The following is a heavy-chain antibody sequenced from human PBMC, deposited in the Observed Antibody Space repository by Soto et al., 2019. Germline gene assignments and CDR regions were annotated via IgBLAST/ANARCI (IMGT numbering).Heavy chain of an antibody. CDR1: GFPFGNTD. CDR3: VKNSSGGNT. Sequence: QLLQSGGGLVQPGGSLTLSCAASGFPFGNTDMSWVRQAPGEGLEWVSTIDGSGGVTLYADSVKGRFTISRDNSKYPEYHRLTTRGSADTDLYYSVKNSSGGNTWGQGALVTVSS. J-gene: IGHJ4*02. D-gene: IGHD3-10*01. CDR2: IDGSGGVT. V-gene: IGHV3-23*01.